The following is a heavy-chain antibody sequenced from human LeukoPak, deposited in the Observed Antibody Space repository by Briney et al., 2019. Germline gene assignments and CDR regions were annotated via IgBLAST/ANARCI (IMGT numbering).Heavy chain of an antibody. CDR3: ARVRQPGDYFDY. D-gene: IGHD7-27*01. Sequence: SQTLSLTCTVSGGSISSGGYYWSWIRQHPGEGLEWIGYIYYSGSTYYNPSLKSRVTISVDTSKNQFSLKLSSVTAADTAVYYCARVRQPGDYFDYWGQGTLVTVSS. CDR1: GGSISSGGYY. CDR2: IYYSGST. J-gene: IGHJ4*02. V-gene: IGHV4-31*03.